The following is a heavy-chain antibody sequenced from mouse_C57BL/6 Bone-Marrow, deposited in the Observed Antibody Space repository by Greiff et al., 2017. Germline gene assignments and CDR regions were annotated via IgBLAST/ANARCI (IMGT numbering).Heavy chain of an antibody. D-gene: IGHD1-1*01. CDR3: ASYYYGSSSFDV. V-gene: IGHV1-55*01. J-gene: IGHJ1*03. Sequence: LQPGAELVKPGASVKMSCKASGYTFTSYWITWVKQRPGQGLEWIGDIYPGSGSTNYNEKFKSKATLTVDTSSSTAYMQLSSLTSADSAVYYCASYYYGSSSFDVWGTGTTVTVSS. CDR1: GYTFTSYW. CDR2: IYPGSGST.